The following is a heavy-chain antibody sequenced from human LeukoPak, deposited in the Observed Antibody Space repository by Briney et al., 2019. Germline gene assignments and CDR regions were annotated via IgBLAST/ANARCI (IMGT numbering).Heavy chain of an antibody. CDR3: ARDPHRGARRGVLGY. J-gene: IGHJ4*02. D-gene: IGHD6-6*01. CDR1: GFTFSSYA. V-gene: IGHV3-30*01. Sequence: GGSLRLSCAASGFTFSSYAMHWVRQVPGKGLEWVAVISYDGSNKYYADSVKGRFTISRDNSKNTLYLQMNSLRAEDTAVYYCARDPHRGARRGVLGYWGQGTLVTVSS. CDR2: ISYDGSNK.